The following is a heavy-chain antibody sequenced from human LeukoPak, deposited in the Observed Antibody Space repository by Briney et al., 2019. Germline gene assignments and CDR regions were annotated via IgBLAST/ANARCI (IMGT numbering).Heavy chain of an antibody. Sequence: ASVKVSCKASGGTFISYAISWVRQAPGQGLEWMGGIIPIFGTANYAQKFQGRVTITADESTSTAYMELSSLRSEDTAVYYCAIDPNPLSYGMDVWGQGTTVTVSS. CDR3: AIDPNPLSYGMDV. V-gene: IGHV1-69*01. J-gene: IGHJ6*02. CDR1: GGTFISYA. CDR2: IIPIFGTA.